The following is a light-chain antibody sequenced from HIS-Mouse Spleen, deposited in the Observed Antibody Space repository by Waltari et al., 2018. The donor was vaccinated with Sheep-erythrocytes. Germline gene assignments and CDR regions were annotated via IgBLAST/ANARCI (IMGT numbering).Light chain of an antibody. CDR2: DVS. Sequence: QSALTQPRSVSGSPGQSVTIPCTGTSSDVGGFNFAPRYQQHPGKAPKLMIYDVSKRPSGVPDRFSGSKSGNTASLTISGLQAEDEADYYCCSYAGSYNHVFATGTKVTVL. CDR1: SSDVGGFNF. V-gene: IGLV2-11*01. CDR3: CSYAGSYNHV. J-gene: IGLJ1*01.